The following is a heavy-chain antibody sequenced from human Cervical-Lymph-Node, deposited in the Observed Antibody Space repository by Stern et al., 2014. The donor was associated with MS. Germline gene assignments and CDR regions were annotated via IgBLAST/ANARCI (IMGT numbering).Heavy chain of an antibody. J-gene: IGHJ4*02. V-gene: IGHV4-4*02. CDR3: ARVSATWVFDY. D-gene: IGHD2-21*02. CDR1: GGSITSSTW. CDR2: VSHSGGT. Sequence: VQLVESGPGLVKPSGTLSLTCAVSGGSITSSTWWSWVRQPPGVGLEWIGEVSHSGGTTYNASLKSLLTKSVDKSKNQFSLRLSSVTAADTAVYYCARVSATWVFDYWGQGTLVTVSS.